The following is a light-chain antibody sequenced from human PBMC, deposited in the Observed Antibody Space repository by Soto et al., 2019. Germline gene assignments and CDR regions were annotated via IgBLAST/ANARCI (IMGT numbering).Light chain of an antibody. CDR3: QQYHNWPRT. Sequence: EIVMTQSPGTLSVSPGDRATLSCSASQSVSTNLAWYQQQPGQAPRLLMYSASTRASGIPARFSGSGSGTEFTLTISSLQSEDLASYYCQQYHNWPRTFGQGTKVEFK. V-gene: IGKV3-15*01. J-gene: IGKJ1*01. CDR2: SAS. CDR1: QSVSTN.